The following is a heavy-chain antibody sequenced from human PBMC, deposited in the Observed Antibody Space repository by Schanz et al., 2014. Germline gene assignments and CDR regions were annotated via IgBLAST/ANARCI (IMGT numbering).Heavy chain of an antibody. V-gene: IGHV1-46*01. J-gene: IGHJ6*02. Sequence: QVQLVQSGPEVKKPGASVKVSCEASGYTFTSYYIHWFRQAPGQGLEWMGLINPSVGNTNYAQKFRGRVTMTRDTSTSTVYMELRSLISDDTAVYYCVRDAGWAFGDYHGMDVWGQGTSVNGSS. CDR1: GYTFTSYY. CDR3: VRDAGWAFGDYHGMDV. CDR2: INPSVGNT. D-gene: IGHD3-10*01.